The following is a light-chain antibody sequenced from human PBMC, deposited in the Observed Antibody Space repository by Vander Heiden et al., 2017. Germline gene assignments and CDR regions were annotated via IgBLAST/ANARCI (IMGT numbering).Light chain of an antibody. CDR1: QSISSY. J-gene: IGKJ1*01. Sequence: QLTQSPSSLSASVGDRVTITCRASQSISSYLNWYQQKPGKAPKLLIYAASSLQSGVPSRFSGSGSGTDFTLTISSLQPEDFATYYCQQSYSTPRTFGQGTKVEIK. CDR2: AAS. V-gene: IGKV1-39*01. CDR3: QQSYSTPRT.